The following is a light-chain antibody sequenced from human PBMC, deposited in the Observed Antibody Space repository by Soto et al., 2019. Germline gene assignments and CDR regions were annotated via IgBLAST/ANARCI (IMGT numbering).Light chain of an antibody. Sequence: QSVLTQPPSASGTPGQRVTISCSGSNSNIGSNTVNWYQHLPGTAPKLLIYSNNQRPSGVPERFSGSKSGTSASLAISELQSEDEADYYCAAWDDSLNGYVLFGGGTKLTVL. CDR2: SNN. V-gene: IGLV1-44*01. J-gene: IGLJ2*01. CDR1: NSNIGSNT. CDR3: AAWDDSLNGYVL.